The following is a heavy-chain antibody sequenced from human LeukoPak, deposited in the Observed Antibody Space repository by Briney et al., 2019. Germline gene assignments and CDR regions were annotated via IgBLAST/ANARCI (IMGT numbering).Heavy chain of an antibody. J-gene: IGHJ6*02. Sequence: GGSLRLSCAASGFSLSMYWMTWVRQAPGKGLEWVANIKPDGSEKNYVDSVKGRFTISRDNAKNSLFLQMNSLRAEDTAVYYCARVFGVYGMDVWGQGTTVTVSS. CDR2: IKPDGSEK. D-gene: IGHD2-8*01. CDR3: ARVFGVYGMDV. V-gene: IGHV3-7*03. CDR1: GFSLSMYW.